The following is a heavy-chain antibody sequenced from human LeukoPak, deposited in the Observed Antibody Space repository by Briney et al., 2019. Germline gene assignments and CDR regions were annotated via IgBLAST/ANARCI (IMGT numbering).Heavy chain of an antibody. Sequence: GGSLRLSCAASGFTFSSYAMSWVRQAPGKGLEWVSAISGSGGSTYYADSVKGRFTISRDNTKNTLYLQMNSLRAEDTAVYYCAKHGDYFYYYYMDVWGKGTTVTVSS. CDR2: ISGSGGST. J-gene: IGHJ6*03. CDR1: GFTFSSYA. D-gene: IGHD4-17*01. CDR3: AKHGDYFYYYYMDV. V-gene: IGHV3-23*01.